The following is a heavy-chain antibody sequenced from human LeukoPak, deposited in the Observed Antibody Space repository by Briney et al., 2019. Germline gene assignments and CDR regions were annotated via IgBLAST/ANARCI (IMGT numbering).Heavy chain of an antibody. J-gene: IGHJ4*02. V-gene: IGHV3-21*01. CDR2: ISSSSSYI. Sequence: GGSLRLSCAASGFTFSSYSINWVRQAPGKGLEWVSSISSSSSYIYYADSVKGRFTISRDNAKNSLYLQMNSLRAEDTAVYYCAREEYGGYDFDYWGQGTLVTVSS. CDR1: GFTFSSYS. CDR3: AREEYGGYDFDY. D-gene: IGHD5-12*01.